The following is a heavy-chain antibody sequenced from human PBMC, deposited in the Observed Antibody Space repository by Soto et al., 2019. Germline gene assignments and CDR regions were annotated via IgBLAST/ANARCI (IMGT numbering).Heavy chain of an antibody. CDR2: IYWDDDN. V-gene: IGHV2-5*02. Sequence: QITLKESGPTLVKPTQTLTLTCSFSGFSLSTRAVGVGWFRQPPGKALEWLALIYWDDDNHYSPSLRGRLTLXXDTSKTQVVFTMTNVDPADTATYYCAHGSGWLFDYWGQGTLVTVSS. CDR1: GFSLSTRAVG. D-gene: IGHD6-19*01. CDR3: AHGSGWLFDY. J-gene: IGHJ4*02.